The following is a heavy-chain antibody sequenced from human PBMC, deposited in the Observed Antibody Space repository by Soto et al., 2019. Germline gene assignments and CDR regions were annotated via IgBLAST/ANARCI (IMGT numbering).Heavy chain of an antibody. J-gene: IGHJ6*02. V-gene: IGHV1-8*01. CDR3: ARGTQPYYYDSSGYYPSGPYGMDV. CDR2: MNPDSGNT. Sequence: ASVKVSCKASGYPFTRYDINGVRRATGQVLEWMGWMNPDSGNTGYAQKFQGRVTMTRNTSVSTAYMELSSLRSEDSAVYYCARGTQPYYYDSSGYYPSGPYGMDVWGQGTTVTVSS. CDR1: GYPFTRYD. D-gene: IGHD3-22*01.